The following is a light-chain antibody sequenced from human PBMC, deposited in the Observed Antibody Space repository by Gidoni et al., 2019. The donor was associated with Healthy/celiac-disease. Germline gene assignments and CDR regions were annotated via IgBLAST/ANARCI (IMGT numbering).Light chain of an antibody. CDR1: QSVSSY. CDR3: QQRSNWYT. V-gene: IGKV3-11*01. J-gene: IGKJ2*01. CDR2: DAS. Sequence: VLTQSPATLSLSPGERATLSCRASQSVSSYLAWYQQKPGQAPRLLIYDASNRATGIPARFSGSGSGTDCTRTISSLEPEDFAVYYWQQRSNWYTFGQGTKLEIK.